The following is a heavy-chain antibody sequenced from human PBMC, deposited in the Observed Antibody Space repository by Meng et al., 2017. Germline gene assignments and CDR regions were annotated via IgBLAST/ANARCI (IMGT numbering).Heavy chain of an antibody. CDR1: GFTFSSYG. J-gene: IGHJ4*02. V-gene: IGHV3-33*01. D-gene: IGHD6-19*01. CDR3: ARVVYSSGWSFDY. Sequence: VQLVESGGGVVQPGRSLRLSCAASGFTFSSYGMHWVRQAPGKGLEWVAVIWYDGSNKYYADSVKGRFTISRDNSKNTLYLQMNSLRAEDTAVYYCARVVYSSGWSFDYWGQGTLVTVSS. CDR2: IWYDGSNK.